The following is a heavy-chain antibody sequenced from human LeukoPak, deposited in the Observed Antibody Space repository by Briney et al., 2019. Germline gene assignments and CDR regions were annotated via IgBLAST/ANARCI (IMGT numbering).Heavy chain of an antibody. CDR1: GFTFSSYG. J-gene: IGHJ4*02. Sequence: LSGGSLRLSCAASGFTFSSYGMSWVRQAPGKGLEWVSTISGGGGSTYYADSVKGRFTISRDNSKNTLYLQMNSLRAEDTAVYYCARTVIVGATDYFDYWDQGTLVTVSS. V-gene: IGHV3-23*01. CDR2: ISGGGGST. CDR3: ARTVIVGATDYFDY. D-gene: IGHD1-26*01.